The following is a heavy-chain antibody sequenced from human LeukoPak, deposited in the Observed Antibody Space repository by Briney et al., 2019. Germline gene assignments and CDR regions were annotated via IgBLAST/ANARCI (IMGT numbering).Heavy chain of an antibody. V-gene: IGHV4-61*01. CDR3: ARDGFGYCSGGSCYGLDN. D-gene: IGHD2-15*01. CDR2: IYYSGST. CDR1: GGSISSSYYY. J-gene: IGHJ4*02. Sequence: SETLSLTCTVSGGSISSSYYYWGWIRQPPGKGLEWIGYIYYSGSTNYNPSLKSRVTISVDTSKNQFSLKLSSVTAADTAVYYCARDGFGYCSGGSCYGLDNWGQGTLVTVSS.